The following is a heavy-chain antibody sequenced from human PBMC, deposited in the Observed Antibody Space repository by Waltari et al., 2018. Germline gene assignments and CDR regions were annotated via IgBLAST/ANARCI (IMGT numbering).Heavy chain of an antibody. D-gene: IGHD3-22*01. CDR2: ISGSGSGT. V-gene: IGHV3-23*01. CDR3: AKDADYDSSGYVYDY. Sequence: EVQLLESGGGLEQRGGSLRLSCAASGFTFSTYAMTWVRQAPGKGLEWVSVISGSGSGTNYADSVKGRFTISRDNSKNTLDLQMNSLRGEDTAVYYCAKDADYDSSGYVYDYWGQGTLVTVSS. J-gene: IGHJ4*02. CDR1: GFTFSTYA.